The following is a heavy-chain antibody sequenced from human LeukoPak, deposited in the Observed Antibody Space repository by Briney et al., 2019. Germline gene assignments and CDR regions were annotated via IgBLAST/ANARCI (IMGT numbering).Heavy chain of an antibody. CDR3: ARGSMVRGVTDPFDY. CDR2: IYSGGST. Sequence: GGSLRLSCAASGFTVSSNYMSWVRQAPGKGLEWVSVIYSGGSTHYADSVKGRFTISRDNSKNTLYLQMNSLRAEDTAVYYCARGSMVRGVTDPFDYWGQGTLVTVSS. J-gene: IGHJ4*02. CDR1: GFTVSSNY. D-gene: IGHD3-10*01. V-gene: IGHV3-53*01.